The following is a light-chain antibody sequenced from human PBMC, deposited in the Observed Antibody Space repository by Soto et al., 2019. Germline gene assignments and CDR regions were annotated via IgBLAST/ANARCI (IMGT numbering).Light chain of an antibody. CDR2: RNN. Sequence: QSVLTQPPSASGTPGQRVTISCSGSSSNIGSNYVYWYQQLPGTAPKLLIYRNNQRPSGVPDRFSGSKSGTSASLAISGLRSEDEAHYYCATWDVSLSGVVFGGGTKVTVL. CDR1: SSNIGSNY. J-gene: IGLJ2*01. CDR3: ATWDVSLSGVV. V-gene: IGLV1-47*01.